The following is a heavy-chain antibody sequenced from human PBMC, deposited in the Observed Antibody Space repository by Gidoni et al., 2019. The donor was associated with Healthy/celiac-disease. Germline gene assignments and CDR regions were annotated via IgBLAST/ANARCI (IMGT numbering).Heavy chain of an antibody. CDR1: GFNFSSYS. Sequence: EVQLVESGGGLVKPGGSLRLSCAASGFNFSSYSMNWVRQAPGKGLEWVSSISSSSSYIYYADSVKGRFTISRDNAKNSLYLQMNSLRAEDTAVYYCARNPSGEAGYFDLWGRGTLVTVSS. J-gene: IGHJ2*01. CDR3: ARNPSGEAGYFDL. CDR2: ISSSSSYI. V-gene: IGHV3-21*01.